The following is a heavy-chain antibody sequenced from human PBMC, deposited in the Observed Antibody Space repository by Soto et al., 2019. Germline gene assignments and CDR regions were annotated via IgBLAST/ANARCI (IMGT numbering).Heavy chain of an antibody. CDR2: ISYDGSNK. CDR1: GFTFSSYG. J-gene: IGHJ6*02. Sequence: GGSLRLSCAASGFTFSSYGLHWVRQAPGKGLEWVAVISYDGSNKYYADSVKGRFTISRDISKNTLYLQMNSLRAEDTAVYYCAKDLPTVTTRVRCYYYGMDVWGQGTTVTVSS. CDR3: AKDLPTVTTRVRCYYYGMDV. D-gene: IGHD4-17*01. V-gene: IGHV3-30*18.